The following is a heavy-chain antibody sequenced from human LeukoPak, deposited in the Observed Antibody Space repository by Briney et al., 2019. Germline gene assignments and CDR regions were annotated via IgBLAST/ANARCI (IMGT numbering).Heavy chain of an antibody. CDR1: EFSVGSNY. CDR2: IYSGGST. V-gene: IGHV3-66*01. D-gene: IGHD6-19*01. J-gene: IGHJ4*02. CDR3: VGEAVAGTDY. Sequence: EGSLRLSCAASEFSVGSNYMTWVRQAPGKGLEWVSLIYSGGSTYYADSVKGRFTISRDNSKNTLYLQMNSLRAEDTAVYYCVGEAVAGTDYWGQGTLVTVSS.